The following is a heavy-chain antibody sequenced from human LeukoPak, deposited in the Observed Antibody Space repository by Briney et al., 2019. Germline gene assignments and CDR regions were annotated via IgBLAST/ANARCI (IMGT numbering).Heavy chain of an antibody. J-gene: IGHJ3*02. Sequence: PSETLSLTCTVSGGSISSYYWSWIRQPPGKGLEWIGYIYYSGSTNYNPSLKSRVTISLDTSKNQFSLKLRSVTAADTAVYYCASRYYDFWSGYYTQAFDIWGQGTMVTVSS. CDR1: GGSISSYY. CDR3: ASRYYDFWSGYYTQAFDI. D-gene: IGHD3-3*01. CDR2: IYYSGST. V-gene: IGHV4-59*01.